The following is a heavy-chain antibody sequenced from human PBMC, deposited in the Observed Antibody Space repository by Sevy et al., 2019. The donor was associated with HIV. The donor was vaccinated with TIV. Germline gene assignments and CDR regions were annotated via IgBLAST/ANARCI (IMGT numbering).Heavy chain of an antibody. CDR3: ARDGDWRPHIVVVTARPHPGGYFDY. V-gene: IGHV3-30-3*01. CDR2: ISYDGSNK. CDR1: GFTFSSYA. J-gene: IGHJ4*02. D-gene: IGHD2-21*02. Sequence: GGSLRLSCAASGFTFSSYAMHWVRQAPGKGLEWVAVISYDGSNKYYADSVKGRFTISRDNSKNTLYLQMNSLRAEDTAVYYCARDGDWRPHIVVVTARPHPGGYFDYRGQGTLVTVSS.